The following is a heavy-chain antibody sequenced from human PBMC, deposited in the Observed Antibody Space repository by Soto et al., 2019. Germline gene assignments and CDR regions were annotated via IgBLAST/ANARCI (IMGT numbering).Heavy chain of an antibody. CDR3: ARHLWVGTSWYLGALDI. CDR2: IYYSGST. V-gene: IGHV4-59*08. D-gene: IGHD6-13*01. Sequence: SETLSLTCTVSGGYIRNYYWSWIRQHPGKGLEWIGYIYYSGSTHYNPSLKSRVTISVDTSKNQFSLNLSSVTAADTAVYYCARHLWVGTSWYLGALDIWGQGTMVTVSS. J-gene: IGHJ3*02. CDR1: GGYIRNYY.